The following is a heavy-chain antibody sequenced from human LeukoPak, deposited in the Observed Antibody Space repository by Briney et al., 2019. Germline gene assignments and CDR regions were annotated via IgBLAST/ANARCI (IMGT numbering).Heavy chain of an antibody. CDR3: ARDRSYSVDY. Sequence: GGSLRLSCAASGFTFNSCWMHWVRQAPGKGLVWVSRITGDGSRTSYADSVKGRFTISRDNAKNTLFLQINSLRAEDTAVYYCARDRSYSVDYWGQGTLVTVSS. J-gene: IGHJ4*02. D-gene: IGHD3-10*01. CDR1: GFTFNSCW. V-gene: IGHV3-74*01. CDR2: ITGDGSRT.